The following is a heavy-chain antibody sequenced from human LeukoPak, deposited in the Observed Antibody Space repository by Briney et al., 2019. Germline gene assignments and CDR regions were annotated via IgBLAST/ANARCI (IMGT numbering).Heavy chain of an antibody. D-gene: IGHD2-15*01. Sequence: SSETLSLTCSVSGGSISSYYWSWIRQPAGRGLKWIGRIYTSGSTNYNPSLKSRVTISVDKSNNQFSLNLTSVTAADTAVYYCARDGNGSRAFDYWGQGTLVTVFS. J-gene: IGHJ4*02. CDR2: IYTSGST. CDR1: GGSISSYY. CDR3: ARDGNGSRAFDY. V-gene: IGHV4-4*07.